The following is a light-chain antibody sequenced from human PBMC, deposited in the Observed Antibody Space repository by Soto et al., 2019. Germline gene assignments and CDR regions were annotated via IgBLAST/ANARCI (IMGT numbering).Light chain of an antibody. J-gene: IGLJ1*01. CDR3: FSYADTNNFV. CDR1: SSDVGGYNY. V-gene: IGLV2-14*01. CDR2: EVS. Sequence: QSVLTQPASVSGSPGQSITISCTGTSSDVGGYNYVSWYQQHPGKAPKLMIYEVSNRPSGVSNRFSGSKSGNTASLTISGLQAEDEADYYCFSYADTNNFVFGSGTKLTVL.